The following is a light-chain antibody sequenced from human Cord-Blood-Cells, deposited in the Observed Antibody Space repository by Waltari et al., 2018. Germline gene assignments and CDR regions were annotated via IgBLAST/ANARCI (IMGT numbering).Light chain of an antibody. CDR3: CSYAGSSTLV. J-gene: IGLJ2*01. Sequence: QSALTQPAYASGYPGQSITLSGNGTSSDAGSYNTVPWYQHHPGNAPNLMIYEGSTRASEVSNRFSVSKSGNTASLTSSGLQAEDEADYYCCSYAGSSTLVFGGGTKLTVL. CDR1: SSDAGSYNT. V-gene: IGLV2-23*01. CDR2: EGS.